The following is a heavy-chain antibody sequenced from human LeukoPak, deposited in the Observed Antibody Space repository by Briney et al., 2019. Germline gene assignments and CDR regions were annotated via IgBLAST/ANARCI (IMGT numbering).Heavy chain of an antibody. CDR3: AKGGYCSGGSCLFDAFDI. Sequence: GGSLRLSCAASGFTFSSYAMSWVRQAPGKGLEWVSAISGSGGSTYYADSVKGRFTISRDNSKNTLIMQMNSLRAEDTAVYYCAKGGYCSGGSCLFDAFDIWGQGTMVTVSS. CDR2: ISGSGGST. CDR1: GFTFSSYA. D-gene: IGHD2-15*01. V-gene: IGHV3-23*01. J-gene: IGHJ3*02.